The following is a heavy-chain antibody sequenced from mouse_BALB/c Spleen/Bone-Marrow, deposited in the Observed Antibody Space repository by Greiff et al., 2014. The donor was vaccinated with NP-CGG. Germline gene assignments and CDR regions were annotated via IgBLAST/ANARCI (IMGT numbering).Heavy chain of an antibody. CDR3: ASPIYYGNYEGFVY. CDR2: ISTYSGNT. V-gene: IGHV1-67*01. D-gene: IGHD2-1*01. J-gene: IGHJ3*01. Sequence: VHLVESGPELVRPGVSVKISCKGSGYTFTDYAMHWVKQSHAKSLEWIGVISTYSGNTNYNQKFKGKATMTVDKSSSTAYMELARLTSEDSAIYYCASPIYYGNYEGFVYWGQGTLVTVSA. CDR1: GYTFTDYA.